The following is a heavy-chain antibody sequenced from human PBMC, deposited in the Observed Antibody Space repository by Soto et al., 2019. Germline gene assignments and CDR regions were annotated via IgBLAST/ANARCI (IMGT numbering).Heavy chain of an antibody. CDR3: ATDDYGDAQSYYGMDV. Sequence: SVKVSCKASGGTFSSYAISWVRQAPGQGLEWMGGIIPIFGTANYAQKFQGRVTITANESTSTAYMELSSLRSEDTAVYYCATDDYGDAQSYYGMDVWGQGTTVTVSS. J-gene: IGHJ6*02. CDR1: GGTFSSYA. D-gene: IGHD4-17*01. V-gene: IGHV1-69*13. CDR2: IIPIFGTA.